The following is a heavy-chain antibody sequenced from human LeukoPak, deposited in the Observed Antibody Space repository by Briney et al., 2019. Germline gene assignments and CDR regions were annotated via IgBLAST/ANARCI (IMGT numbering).Heavy chain of an antibody. Sequence: ASVKVSCKASGYTFTGYYMHWVRQAPGQGLEWMGWINPNSGGTNYAQKFQGRVTMTRDTSISTAYMELSRLRSDDTAVYYCARDLKRDTAMGNFDYWGQGTLVTVSS. CDR3: ARDLKRDTAMGNFDY. D-gene: IGHD5-18*01. CDR2: INPNSGGT. V-gene: IGHV1-2*02. CDR1: GYTFTGYY. J-gene: IGHJ4*02.